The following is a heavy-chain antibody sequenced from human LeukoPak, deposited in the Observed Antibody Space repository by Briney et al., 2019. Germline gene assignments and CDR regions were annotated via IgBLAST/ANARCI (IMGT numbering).Heavy chain of an antibody. D-gene: IGHD2-8*01. CDR3: TRDGGIVLMVYDPPYDAFDI. CDR1: GFTFGDYA. J-gene: IGHJ3*02. CDR2: IRSKAYGGTT. Sequence: PGGSLRLSCTASGFTFGDYAMSWFRQAPGKGLEWVGFIRSKAYGGTTEYAASVKGRFTISRDDSKSIAYLQMNSLKTEDTAVYYCTRDGGIVLMVYDPPYDAFDIWGQGTMVTVSS. V-gene: IGHV3-49*03.